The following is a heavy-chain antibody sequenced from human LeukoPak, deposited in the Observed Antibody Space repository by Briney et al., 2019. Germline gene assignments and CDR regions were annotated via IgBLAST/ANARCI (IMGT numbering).Heavy chain of an antibody. J-gene: IGHJ4*02. Sequence: GGSLRLSCAASGFTFSDYYMSWIRQAPGKGLEWVSAISGSGGSTYYADSVKGRFTISRDNSKNTLYLQMNSLRAEDTAVYYCAKDQGLYNDWGQGTLVTVSS. CDR3: AKDQGLYND. CDR2: ISGSGGST. CDR1: GFTFSDYY. V-gene: IGHV3-23*01. D-gene: IGHD1-14*01.